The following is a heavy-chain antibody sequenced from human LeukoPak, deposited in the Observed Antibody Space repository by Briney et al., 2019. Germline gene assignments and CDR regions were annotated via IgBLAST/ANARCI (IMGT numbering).Heavy chain of an antibody. CDR3: AREYCSGGSCYALFDY. J-gene: IGHJ4*02. CDR2: INHSGRT. V-gene: IGHV4-34*01. D-gene: IGHD2-15*01. CDR1: GGSFSGYY. Sequence: PSETLSLTPAVYGGSFSGYYWSWIRQPPGTGLEWIGEINHSGRTNYNPSLKSRVTISVDTSKNQFSLKLSSVTAADTAVYYCAREYCSGGSCYALFDYWGQGTLVTVSS.